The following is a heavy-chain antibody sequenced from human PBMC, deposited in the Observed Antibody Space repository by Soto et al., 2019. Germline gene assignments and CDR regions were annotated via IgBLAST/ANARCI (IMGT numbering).Heavy chain of an antibody. V-gene: IGHV4-39*01. J-gene: IGHJ4*02. Sequence: PSETLSLTSTSSGGSVSSGSYYWGWIRQPPGKGLEWIGSIYYSGSTYYNPSPKSRVTISVDTSKNQFSLKLSSVTAADTAVYCCAVPREEWLPFDYWGQGTLVTVSS. CDR3: AVPREEWLPFDY. D-gene: IGHD5-18*01. CDR1: GGSVSSGSYY. CDR2: IYYSGST.